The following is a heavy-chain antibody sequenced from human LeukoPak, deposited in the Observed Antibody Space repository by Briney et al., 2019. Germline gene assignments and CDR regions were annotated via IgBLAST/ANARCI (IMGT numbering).Heavy chain of an antibody. V-gene: IGHV3-7*01. CDR1: GFTFSSYW. D-gene: IGHD2-15*01. J-gene: IGHJ4*02. CDR2: IKQDGSES. CDR3: ARDCSGGSCYAH. Sequence: GGSLRLSCAASGFTFSSYWMSWVRQAPGKGLEWVANIKQDGSESYYVDSVKGRFTISRDNAKNSLYLQMNSLRVEDTAVYYCARDCSGGSCYAHWGQGTLVTVSS.